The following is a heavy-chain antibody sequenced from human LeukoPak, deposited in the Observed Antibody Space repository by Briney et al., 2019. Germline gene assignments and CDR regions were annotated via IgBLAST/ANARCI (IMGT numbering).Heavy chain of an antibody. CDR1: GFTFRNYA. Sequence: GGSLRLSCAASGFTFRNYAMHWVRQAPGKGLEWVSVIYSGGNTYYADSVRARFTISRDNSKNTLYLQMNSLTVEDTAVYYCAKSRIPGVTAPDFWGQGTLVTVSS. CDR2: IYSGGNT. CDR3: AKSRIPGVTAPDF. V-gene: IGHV3-66*01. J-gene: IGHJ4*02. D-gene: IGHD5-18*01.